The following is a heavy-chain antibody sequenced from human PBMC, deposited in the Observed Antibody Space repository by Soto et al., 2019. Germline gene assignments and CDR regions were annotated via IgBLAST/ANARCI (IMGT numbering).Heavy chain of an antibody. CDR2: IDPSDSYT. Sequence: GESLQISCKGSGYSFTSYWISWVRQMPGKGLEWMGRIDPSDSYTNYSPSFQGHVTISADKSISTAYLQWSSLKASDTAMYYCASLSYCTNGVCYNYGMDVWGQGTTVTVS. D-gene: IGHD2-8*01. V-gene: IGHV5-10-1*01. CDR3: ASLSYCTNGVCYNYGMDV. CDR1: GYSFTSYW. J-gene: IGHJ6*02.